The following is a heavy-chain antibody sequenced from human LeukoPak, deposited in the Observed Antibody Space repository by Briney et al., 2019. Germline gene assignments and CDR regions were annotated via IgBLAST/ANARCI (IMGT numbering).Heavy chain of an antibody. Sequence: SETLSLTCTVSGGSISSSSYYWGWIRQPPGKGPEWIGSIYYSGSTYYNPSLKSRVTISVDTSKNQFSLKLSSVTAADTAVYYCARGIVVVPAAIFDYWGQGTLVTVSS. CDR3: ARGIVVVPAAIFDY. CDR2: IYYSGST. J-gene: IGHJ4*02. V-gene: IGHV4-39*07. D-gene: IGHD2-2*01. CDR1: GGSISSSSYY.